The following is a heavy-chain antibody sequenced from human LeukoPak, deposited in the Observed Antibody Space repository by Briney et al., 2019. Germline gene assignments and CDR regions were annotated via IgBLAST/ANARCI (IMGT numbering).Heavy chain of an antibody. CDR3: ARRSSGSPPYYFGY. J-gene: IGHJ4*02. CDR1: GFTFSKYG. D-gene: IGHD1-26*01. Sequence: GGSLRLSCAASGFTFSKYGMHWVRQAPGKGLERLAVIWYDGSNKYYADSVKGRFTISRDNAKNTLYLQMNNLRAEDTAVYYCARRSSGSPPYYFGYWGQGTLVTVSS. V-gene: IGHV3-33*01. CDR2: IWYDGSNK.